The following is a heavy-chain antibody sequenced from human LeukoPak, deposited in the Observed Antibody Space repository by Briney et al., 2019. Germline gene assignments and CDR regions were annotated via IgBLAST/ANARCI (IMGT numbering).Heavy chain of an antibody. CDR1: GGTFSSYA. J-gene: IGHJ4*02. Sequence: SVKVSCKASGGTFSSYAISWVRQAPGQGLEWMGGIIPIFGTANYAQKFQGRVTITADKSTSTAYMELSSLRSEDTAVYYCARSLDSSWNHTPFDYWGQGTLVTVSS. D-gene: IGHD6-13*01. V-gene: IGHV1-69*06. CDR3: ARSLDSSWNHTPFDY. CDR2: IIPIFGTA.